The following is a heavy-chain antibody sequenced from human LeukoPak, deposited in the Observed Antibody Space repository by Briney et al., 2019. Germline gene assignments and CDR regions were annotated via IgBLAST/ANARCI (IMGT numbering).Heavy chain of an antibody. CDR3: ASGSGH. CDR2: ISSSGSAK. CDR1: GFTFSNYG. V-gene: IGHV3-48*02. Sequence: PGGSLRLSCAASGFTFSNYGLNWVRQAPGKGLEWVSHISSSGSAKYYADSVKGRFTISRDNAKNSLYLQMNSLRDEDTAVFYCASGSGHWGQGTLVTVCS. D-gene: IGHD2-2*03. J-gene: IGHJ4*02.